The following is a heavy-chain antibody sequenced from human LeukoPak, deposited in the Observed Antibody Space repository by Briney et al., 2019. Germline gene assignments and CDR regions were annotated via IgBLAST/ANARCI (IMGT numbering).Heavy chain of an antibody. CDR1: GFTFSSYW. J-gene: IGHJ4*02. D-gene: IGHD5-12*01. Sequence: PGGSLRLSCVDSGFTFSSYWMSWVRQAPGKGLEWVANIKHDGSEKYYVDSVKGRFTISRDNAKNSLYLQMNSLRAEDTAVYFCAIDSGHTGYDLLDYWGQGTLVTVSS. V-gene: IGHV3-7*01. CDR2: IKHDGSEK. CDR3: AIDSGHTGYDLLDY.